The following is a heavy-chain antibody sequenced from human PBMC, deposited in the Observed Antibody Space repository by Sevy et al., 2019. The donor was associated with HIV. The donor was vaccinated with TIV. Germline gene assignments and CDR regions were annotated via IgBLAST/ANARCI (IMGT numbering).Heavy chain of an antibody. CDR1: GFTFGSYW. J-gene: IGHJ4*02. CDR2: IYVDGRTA. D-gene: IGHD6-13*01. Sequence: LSLTCAASGFTFGSYWMHWVRQAPGKGLVWLSRIYVDGRTASYADSVKGRFAISRDNAKNTLYLQMNSLRDEDTAVYYCGRVPVAAAGTGIDYWGQGTLVTVSS. V-gene: IGHV3-74*01. CDR3: GRVPVAAAGTGIDY.